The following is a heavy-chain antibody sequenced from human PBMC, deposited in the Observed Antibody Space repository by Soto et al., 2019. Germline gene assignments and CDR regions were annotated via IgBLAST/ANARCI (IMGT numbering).Heavy chain of an antibody. CDR3: ARDSGEQLVRRGFYHYFMDV. CDR1: GFTFSSYG. Sequence: GGSLRLSCAASGFTFSSYGMHWVRQAPGKGLEWVAVISYDGSNKYYADSVKGRFTISRDNSKNTLYLQVNSLRAEDTAVYYCARDSGEQLVRRGFYHYFMDVWGKGTTVIVSS. D-gene: IGHD6-6*01. J-gene: IGHJ6*03. CDR2: ISYDGSNK. V-gene: IGHV3-30*03.